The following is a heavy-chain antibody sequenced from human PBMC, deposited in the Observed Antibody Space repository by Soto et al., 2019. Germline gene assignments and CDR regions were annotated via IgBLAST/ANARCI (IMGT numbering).Heavy chain of an antibody. CDR3: ARPVEPFYYYGMDV. J-gene: IGHJ6*02. Sequence: GGSLRLSCAASGFTFSTYAMEWVRQAPGKGLDWVALISYDGNNKYYADSVRGRFTISRDNSKNTLYLQMNTLRPEDTALYFCARPVEPFYYYGMDVWGQGTTVTVSS. CDR2: ISYDGNNK. CDR1: GFTFSTYA. V-gene: IGHV3-30-3*01.